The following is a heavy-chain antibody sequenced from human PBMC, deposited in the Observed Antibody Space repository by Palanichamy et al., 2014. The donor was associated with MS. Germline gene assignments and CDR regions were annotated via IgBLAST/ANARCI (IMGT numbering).Heavy chain of an antibody. CDR1: GYAFTDYA. CDR3: AREHDSWSGYSFDF. V-gene: IGHV1-3*01. D-gene: IGHD3-3*01. Sequence: QVQLVQSGXEVKKPGASVKVSCKASGYAFTDYAIHWVRQAPGQRLEWMGWINAGNGNTKYSQKFQSRVTITRDTSADTAYMELSSLRSEDTALYYCAREHDSWSGYSFDFWGQGTLVTASS. J-gene: IGHJ4*02. CDR2: INAGNGNT.